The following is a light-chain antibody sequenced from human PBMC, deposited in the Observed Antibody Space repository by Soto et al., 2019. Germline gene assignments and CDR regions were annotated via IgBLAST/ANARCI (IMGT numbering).Light chain of an antibody. V-gene: IGKV1-39*01. Sequence: IPLTQSPSSLAASVGDRLPLTCRASRNVSIYLNWYQHKPGKGPTLLIHATSNLQIGVPSRFSGSGSGTEFTLTISSLEPEDFGTYYCQQSYKMPSFGQGTRLEIK. J-gene: IGKJ5*01. CDR3: QQSYKMPS. CDR1: RNVSIY. CDR2: ATS.